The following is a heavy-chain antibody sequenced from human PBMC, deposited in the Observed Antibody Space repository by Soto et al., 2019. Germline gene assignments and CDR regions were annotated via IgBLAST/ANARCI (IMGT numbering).Heavy chain of an antibody. CDR2: IIPIFGTA. Sequence: GASVKVSCKASGGTFSSYAISWVRQAPGQGLEWMGGIIPIFGTANYAQKFQGRVTITADESTSTAYMELSSLRSEDTAVYYCAKDISGYSYGYYYYYYYGMDVWGQGTTVTVSS. V-gene: IGHV1-69*13. J-gene: IGHJ6*02. D-gene: IGHD5-18*01. CDR3: AKDISGYSYGYYYYYYYGMDV. CDR1: GGTFSSYA.